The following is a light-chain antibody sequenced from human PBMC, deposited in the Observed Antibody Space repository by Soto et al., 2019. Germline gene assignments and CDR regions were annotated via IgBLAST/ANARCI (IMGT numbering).Light chain of an antibody. J-gene: IGKJ1*01. CDR3: QQYGSSPQT. Sequence: EIVLTQSPGTLSLSPGERATLSCRASQSVTSNYLAWYQQKPGQAPRLLIYGASRRATGIPDRFSGSGSGTAVTLTISRLEPEDFAVYYCQQYGSSPQTFGQGTKVEIK. CDR2: GAS. V-gene: IGKV3-20*01. CDR1: QSVTSNY.